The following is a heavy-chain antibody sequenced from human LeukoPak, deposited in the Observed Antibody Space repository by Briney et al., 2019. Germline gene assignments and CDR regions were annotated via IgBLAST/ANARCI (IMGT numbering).Heavy chain of an antibody. D-gene: IGHD3-22*01. CDR3: ARGYDGSGYYYRNWYFDL. CDR2: IYISGST. CDR1: NGSISSGSYY. J-gene: IGHJ2*01. Sequence: PSQTLSLTCTVSNGSISSGSYYWSWIRQPAGKGLEWIGRIYISGSTNYNPSLKSRVTISVDTSKNQFSLKLSSVTAADTAVYYCARGYDGSGYYYRNWYFDLWGRGTLVTVSS. V-gene: IGHV4-61*02.